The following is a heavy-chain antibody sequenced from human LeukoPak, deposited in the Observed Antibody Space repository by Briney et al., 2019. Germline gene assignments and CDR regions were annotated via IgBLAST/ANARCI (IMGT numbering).Heavy chain of an antibody. CDR3: ARVGRYYDALTGYATGGSPFDY. CDR2: IYYTGST. CDR1: GGSISNYY. V-gene: IGHV4-59*01. Sequence: SETLSLTCTVSGGSISNYYWSWIRQPPGKRLEWIGYIYYTGSTNYNPSLKSRVTMSVDTSRNQFSLKLRSATPADTAVYYCARVGRYYDALTGYATGGSPFDYWGQGTPVTVSS. D-gene: IGHD3-9*01. J-gene: IGHJ4*02.